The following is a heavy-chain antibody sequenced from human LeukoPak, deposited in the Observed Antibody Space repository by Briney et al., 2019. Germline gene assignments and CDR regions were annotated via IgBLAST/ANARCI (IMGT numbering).Heavy chain of an antibody. J-gene: IGHJ4*02. CDR2: INTDTGYP. CDR1: GYTFTSYA. CDR3: ARAYQPLGGLSLPDY. Sequence: ASVKVSCKTSGYTFTSYAIHWVRQAPGQGLEWMGWINTDTGYPRYAQGFTGRFVISLDTSVSTAYLQMDRLKPDDTAVYYCARAYQPLGGLSLPDYWGQGTLVSVSS. D-gene: IGHD3-16*02. V-gene: IGHV7-4-1*01.